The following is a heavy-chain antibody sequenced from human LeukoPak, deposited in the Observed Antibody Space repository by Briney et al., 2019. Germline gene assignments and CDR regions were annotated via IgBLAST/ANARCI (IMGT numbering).Heavy chain of an antibody. J-gene: IGHJ6*03. CDR3: ARDQVTVFYYHYYMDV. CDR1: GFTFCDYY. D-gene: IGHD2-21*02. Sequence: GGSLRLSCAASGFTFCDYYKICTRQAPGKGLEWVIYINSSGSTIYYADSVKGRFTISRDNAKNSLYLQMNSLRAEDTAVYYCARDQVTVFYYHYYMDVWGKGTTVTVSS. V-gene: IGHV3-11*04. CDR2: INSSGSTI.